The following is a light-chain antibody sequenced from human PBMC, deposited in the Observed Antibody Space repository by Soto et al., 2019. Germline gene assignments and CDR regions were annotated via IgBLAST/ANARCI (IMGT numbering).Light chain of an antibody. CDR3: CSYTTGAAVL. J-gene: IGLJ2*01. CDR2: DVS. V-gene: IGLV2-14*03. CDR1: NSDIGGYNY. Sequence: QSALTQPASVSGSPGQSITISCTGTNSDIGGYNYVSWYQQHPGKAPKFIIYDVSRRPSGVSTRFSGSKSGNTASLTISGLQTEDEATYFCCSYTTGAAVLFGGGTKVTVL.